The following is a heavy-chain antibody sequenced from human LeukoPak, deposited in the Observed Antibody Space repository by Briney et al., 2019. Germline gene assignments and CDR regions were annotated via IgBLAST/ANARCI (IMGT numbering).Heavy chain of an antibody. CDR1: RGTLSSYA. Sequence: SVKVSCKASRGTLSSYAISWVRQAPGQGLEWMGGIIPIFGTANYAQKFQGRVTITADESTSTAYMELSSLRSEDTAVYYCAREAAEYSSSSPLDYWGQGTLVTVSS. J-gene: IGHJ4*02. V-gene: IGHV1-69*13. D-gene: IGHD6-6*01. CDR3: AREAAEYSSSSPLDY. CDR2: IIPIFGTA.